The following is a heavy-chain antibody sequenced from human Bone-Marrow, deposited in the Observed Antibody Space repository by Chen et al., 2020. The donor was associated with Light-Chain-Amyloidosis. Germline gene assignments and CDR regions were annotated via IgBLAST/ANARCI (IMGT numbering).Heavy chain of an antibody. Sequence: EVQLVQSGAEVKKPGDSLKISCKASGYTFTRYWIAWFRQMPGKGLEWMGIIYASASKFRYSPSFQGQVSMSVEKSSTTAYLQWSSLKASDSAMYFCARTSGDYYDSAGSPFDPWGQGSLVTVSS. V-gene: IGHV5-51*03. J-gene: IGHJ5*02. CDR3: ARTSGDYYDSAGSPFDP. CDR1: GYTFTRYW. CDR2: IYASASKF. D-gene: IGHD3-22*01.